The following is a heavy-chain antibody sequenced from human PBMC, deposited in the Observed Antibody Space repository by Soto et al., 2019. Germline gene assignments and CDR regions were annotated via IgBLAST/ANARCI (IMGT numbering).Heavy chain of an antibody. D-gene: IGHD3-16*01. CDR2: ISTYSGNT. CDR1: GYIFVNYG. J-gene: IGHJ6*02. CDR3: AMVDNYVTPTPQDV. V-gene: IGHV1-18*01. Sequence: QVQLVQSGDEVRKPGSSVKVSCKASGYIFVNYGIAWVRQAPGQGLEWRGWISTYSGNTHYASKVQGRLTMTTDTSTSTVYLDLGSLTSDDTAVYYCAMVDNYVTPTPQDVWGQGTTVTVSS.